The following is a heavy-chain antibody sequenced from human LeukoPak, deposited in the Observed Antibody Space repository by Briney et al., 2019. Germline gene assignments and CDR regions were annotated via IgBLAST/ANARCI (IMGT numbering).Heavy chain of an antibody. Sequence: PSQTLSLTCTVSGGSISSGSYYWSWIRQPAGKGLEWIGRIYTSGSTNYNPSLKSRVTISVDTSKNQFSLKLSSVTAADTAVYYCARAHVVRKDRAPLDYWGQGTLVTVSS. J-gene: IGHJ4*02. D-gene: IGHD3-10*01. CDR2: IYTSGST. V-gene: IGHV4-61*02. CDR3: ARAHVVRKDRAPLDY. CDR1: GGSISSGSYY.